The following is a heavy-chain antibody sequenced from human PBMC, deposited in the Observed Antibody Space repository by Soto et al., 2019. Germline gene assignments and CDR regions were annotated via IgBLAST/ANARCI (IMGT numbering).Heavy chain of an antibody. D-gene: IGHD3-22*01. CDR3: EREVLVVITGYFDY. Sequence: VKVSCKASGGTFSSYAISWVRQAPGQGLEWMGGIIPIFGTANYAQKFQGRVTITADESTSTAYMELSSLRSEDTAVYYCEREVLVVITGYFDYWGQGTLVTVSS. V-gene: IGHV1-69*01. CDR1: GGTFSSYA. CDR2: IIPIFGTA. J-gene: IGHJ4*02.